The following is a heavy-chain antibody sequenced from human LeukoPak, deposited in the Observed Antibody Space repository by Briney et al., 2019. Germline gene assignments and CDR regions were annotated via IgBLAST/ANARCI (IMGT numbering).Heavy chain of an antibody. J-gene: IGHJ4*02. Sequence: GGSLRLSCAASGFXFSSYAMSWVRQAPGKGLEWVSAISGSGGSTYYADSVKGRFTISRDNSKNTLFLQMNSLRAEDTAVYYCAKRTDYSNYGPFDYWGQGTLVTVSS. V-gene: IGHV3-23*01. CDR3: AKRTDYSNYGPFDY. CDR2: ISGSGGST. D-gene: IGHD4-11*01. CDR1: GFXFSSYA.